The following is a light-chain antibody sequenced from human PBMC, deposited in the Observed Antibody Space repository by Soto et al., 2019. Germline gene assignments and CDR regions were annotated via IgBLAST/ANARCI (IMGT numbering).Light chain of an antibody. CDR2: DVT. J-gene: IGLJ1*01. CDR3: LSYTTSRTYV. Sequence: QSALTQPASVSGSPGQSITISCTGSSRDIGYYNYVSWYQQHPDKAPKVIIYDVTNRPSGVSTRFSGSKSGNTASLTISGLLAEDEADYYCLSYTTSRTYVFGSGTKLTVL. CDR1: SRDIGYYNY. V-gene: IGLV2-14*01.